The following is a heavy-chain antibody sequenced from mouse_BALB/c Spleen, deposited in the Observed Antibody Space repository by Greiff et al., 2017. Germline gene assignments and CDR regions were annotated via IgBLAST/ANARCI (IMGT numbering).Heavy chain of an antibody. CDR3: ARWEITTVFDY. CDR1: GYAFSSYW. CDR2: IYPGDGDT. V-gene: IGHV1-80*01. Sequence: QVHVKQSGAELVRPGSSVKISCKASGYAFSSYWMNWVKQRPGQGLEWIGQIYPGDGDTNYNGKFKGKATLTADKSSSTAYMQLSSLTSEDSAVYFCARWEITTVFDYWGQGTTLTVSS. J-gene: IGHJ2*01. D-gene: IGHD1-1*01.